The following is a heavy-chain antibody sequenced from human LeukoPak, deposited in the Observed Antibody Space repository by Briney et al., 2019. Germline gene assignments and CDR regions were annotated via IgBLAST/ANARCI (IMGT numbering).Heavy chain of an antibody. D-gene: IGHD6-25*01. V-gene: IGHV4-34*01. CDR1: GGSFSGYC. Sequence: SETLSLTCAVYGGSFSGYCWSWIRQPPGKGLEWIGEINHSGSTNYNPSLKSRVTISVDTSKNQFSLKLSSVTAADTAVYYCARWRPRSYYYYYGMDVWGQGTTVTVSS. CDR3: ARWRPRSYYYYYGMDV. J-gene: IGHJ6*02. CDR2: INHSGST.